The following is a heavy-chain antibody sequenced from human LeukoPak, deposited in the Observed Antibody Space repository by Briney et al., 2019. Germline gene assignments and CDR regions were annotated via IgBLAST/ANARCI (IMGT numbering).Heavy chain of an antibody. CDR2: IKQDGSEK. V-gene: IGHV3-7*01. CDR1: GFTFSGYW. CDR3: ARDPPGGY. J-gene: IGHJ4*02. Sequence: GGSLRLSCAASGFTFSGYWMSWVRQAPGKGLEWVANIKQDGSEKYYVDSVKGRFTISRDNAKNSLYLQMNSLRAEDTAVYYCARDPPGGYWGQGTLVTVSS. D-gene: IGHD3-16*01.